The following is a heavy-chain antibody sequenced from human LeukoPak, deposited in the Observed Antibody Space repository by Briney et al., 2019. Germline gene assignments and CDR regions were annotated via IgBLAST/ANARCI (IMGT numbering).Heavy chain of an antibody. CDR3: ARGQAAVTGEYYYYYYYMDV. V-gene: IGHV4-61*02. Sequence: SETLSLTCTVSGGSISSGSYYWSWIRQPAGKGLEWIGRIYTSGSTNYNPSLKSRVTISVDTSKNQFSLKLNSVTAADTAVYYCARGQAAVTGEYYYYYYYMDVWGKGTTVTVSS. D-gene: IGHD3-10*01. CDR1: GGSISSGSYY. J-gene: IGHJ6*03. CDR2: IYTSGST.